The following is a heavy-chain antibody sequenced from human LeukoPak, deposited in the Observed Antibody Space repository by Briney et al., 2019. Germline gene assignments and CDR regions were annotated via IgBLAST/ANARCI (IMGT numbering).Heavy chain of an antibody. CDR2: IKKDGSDK. CDR1: GFSFSNYW. D-gene: IGHD5-18*01. J-gene: IGHJ4*02. CDR3: ARQRGYNYGYNDY. V-gene: IGHV3-7*03. Sequence: GGSLRLSGAASGFSFSNYWMSWVRQAPGTGLEWVANIKKDGSDKYYVDSVKGRFTISKDNAKNSLYLQMNSLRAEDMAVYYCARQRGYNYGYNDYWGQGTLVTVSS.